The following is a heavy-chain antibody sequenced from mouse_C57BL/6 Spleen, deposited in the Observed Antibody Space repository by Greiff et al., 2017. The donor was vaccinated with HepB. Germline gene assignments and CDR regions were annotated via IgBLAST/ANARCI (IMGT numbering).Heavy chain of an antibody. V-gene: IGHV5-4*01. CDR1: GFTFSSYA. J-gene: IGHJ2*01. D-gene: IGHD1-1*01. CDR2: ISDGGSYT. Sequence: EVQGVESGGGLVKPGGSLKLSCAASGFTFSSYALSWVRQTPENRLEWVATISDGGSYTYYPDNVKGRFTICSVNAKNNLYLQMSHLKSEDTAMFYCAREGYYYCRDDYFDSRGQGTTLTVSS. CDR3: AREGYYYCRDDYFDS.